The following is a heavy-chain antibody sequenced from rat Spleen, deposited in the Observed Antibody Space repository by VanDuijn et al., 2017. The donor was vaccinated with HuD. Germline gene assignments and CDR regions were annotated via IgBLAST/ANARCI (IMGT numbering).Heavy chain of an antibody. CDR1: GFTFNYYS. D-gene: IGHD1-12*03. CDR3: ARRHYGYTDYFDY. V-gene: IGHV5-25*01. J-gene: IGHJ2*01. Sequence: EVQLVESGGGLVQPGRSLKLSCAPSGFTFNYYSMAWVRQTPTKGLEWVASITTGGGNTYYRDSVKGRFTISRDNAKSTLSLQMDSLRSEDTATYYCARRHYGYTDYFDYWGQGVMVTVSS. CDR2: ITTGGGNT.